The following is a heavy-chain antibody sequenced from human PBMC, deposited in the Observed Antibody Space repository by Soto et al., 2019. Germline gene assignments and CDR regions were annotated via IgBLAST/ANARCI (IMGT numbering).Heavy chain of an antibody. Sequence: SETLSLTCTVSGGSISSGDYYWSWIRQPPGKGLEWIGYIYYSGSTYYNPSLKSRVTISVDTSKNQFSLKLSSVTAADTAVYYCDRDPGDYGFDYWGQGTLVTVSS. J-gene: IGHJ4*02. CDR2: IYYSGST. D-gene: IGHD4-17*01. CDR3: DRDPGDYGFDY. V-gene: IGHV4-30-4*01. CDR1: GGSISSGDYY.